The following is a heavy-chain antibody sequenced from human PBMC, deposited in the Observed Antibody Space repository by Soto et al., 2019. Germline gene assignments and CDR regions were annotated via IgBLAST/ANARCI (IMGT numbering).Heavy chain of an antibody. V-gene: IGHV4-4*02. D-gene: IGHD2-8*02. J-gene: IGHJ5*02. Sequence: QVHLQESGPGLVKPSEPLSLTCAVSGASIGSGGWWSWVRQPPGKGLEWIAEIFHDGNTNYSPSLQSRVTISVDKSQYQFSLHVYSVTAADTAVYYCARHEGWTGPDQWGQGTLVTVSS. CDR2: IFHDGNT. CDR1: GASIGSGGW. CDR3: ARHEGWTGPDQ.